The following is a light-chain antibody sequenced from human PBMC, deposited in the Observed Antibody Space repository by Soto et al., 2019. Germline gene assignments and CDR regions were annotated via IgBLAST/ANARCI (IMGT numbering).Light chain of an antibody. CDR1: HRDGGGYNY. CDR3: SSYITSNTRQIV. V-gene: IGLV2-14*01. Sequence: SVVAQPAPLVWSPGQSITHSSTGTHRDGGGYNYVSWYQQHPGKAPKFMIYDVSNRPSGVSNRFSGSKSGNTASLTISGLQAEDQADYYCSSYITSNTRQIVFGTGTKVTVL. J-gene: IGLJ1*01. CDR2: DVS.